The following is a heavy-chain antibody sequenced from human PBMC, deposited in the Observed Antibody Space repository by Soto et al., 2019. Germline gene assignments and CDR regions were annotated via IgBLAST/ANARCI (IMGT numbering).Heavy chain of an antibody. CDR2: VYRTGST. V-gene: IGHV4-4*02. CDR1: GGSISTSNW. D-gene: IGHD6-13*01. J-gene: IGHJ4*02. CDR3: ARARATIAAAAIFDC. Sequence: QVQLQESGPGLVKPSGTLSLTCAVSGGSISTSNWWRWVRQPPGKGLEWIGEVYRTGSTTYNPSLERRLTISVDKSKNQFSPKLTSVTAADTAVYYCARARATIAAAAIFDCWGQGTLVTVSS.